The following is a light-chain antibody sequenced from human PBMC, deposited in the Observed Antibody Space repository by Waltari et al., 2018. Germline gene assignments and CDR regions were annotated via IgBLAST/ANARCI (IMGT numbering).Light chain of an antibody. CDR3: HSRDASGVAGS. V-gene: IGLV3-19*01. CDR2: DKN. CDR1: SHRSYL. J-gene: IGLJ2*01. Sequence: SSELTQAPVVSVAMGQTVRITCQGDSHRSYLARWYQQRPGQAPILVIYDKNNRPSGVPDRFSCSSSHNTGSLTITGAQAEDEASYYCHSRDASGVAGSFGGGTKLTVL.